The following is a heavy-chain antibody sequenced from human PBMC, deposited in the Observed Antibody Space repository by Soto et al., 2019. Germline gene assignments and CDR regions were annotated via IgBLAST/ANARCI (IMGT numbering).Heavy chain of an antibody. CDR2: ISYDGRNK. D-gene: IGHD1-26*01. J-gene: IGHJ4*02. CDR3: AEGGATTLDY. CDR1: GFTFSNYA. V-gene: IGHV3-30*04. Sequence: QVQLVESGGGVVQPGRSLRLSCAASGFTFSNYAIHWVRQAPGKGLEWVAVISYDGRNKYYADSVKGRFTISRDNSKNTLYLQMNSLRADDTAVYYCAEGGATTLDYWGQGTLVTVSS.